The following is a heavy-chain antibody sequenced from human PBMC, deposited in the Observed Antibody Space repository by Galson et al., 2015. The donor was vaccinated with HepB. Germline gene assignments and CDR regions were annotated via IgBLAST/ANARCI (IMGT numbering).Heavy chain of an antibody. Sequence: CAISGDSVSSNCAVWNWIRQSPSGGLEWLGKTYYRSKWYIDYAVSVKSRISINPDTSKNQFSLQLNSVTPNDTAIYYCASFYYHYWGQGTLVAVSS. CDR2: TYYRSKWYI. CDR1: GDSVSSNCAV. D-gene: IGHD1-26*01. V-gene: IGHV6-1*01. J-gene: IGHJ4*02. CDR3: ASFYYHY.